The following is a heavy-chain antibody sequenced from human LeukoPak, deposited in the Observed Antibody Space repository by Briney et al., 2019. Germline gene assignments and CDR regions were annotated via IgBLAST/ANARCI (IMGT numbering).Heavy chain of an antibody. CDR3: ARDLPEWSGPYYYMDV. D-gene: IGHD3-3*01. J-gene: IGHJ6*03. Sequence: GGSLRLFCAASGFTFSSYSMNWVRQAPGEGREWGSYIISSSSTIYYADSVKGRFTISRDNAKNSLYLQMNSLRAEDTAVYYCARDLPEWSGPYYYMDVWGKGTTVTVSS. CDR2: IISSSSTI. CDR1: GFTFSSYS. V-gene: IGHV3-48*01.